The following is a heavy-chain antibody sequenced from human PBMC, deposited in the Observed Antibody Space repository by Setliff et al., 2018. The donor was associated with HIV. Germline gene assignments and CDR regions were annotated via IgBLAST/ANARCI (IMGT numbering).Heavy chain of an antibody. CDR1: GGTFSSYA. Sequence: SVKVSCKASGGTFSSYAISWVRQAPGQGLEWMGGIIPILGIANYAQKFQGRVTITTDESTSTAYMELSSLRSEDTAVYYCARSRETGTTRYDYWGQGTLVTVSS. V-gene: IGHV1-69*10. J-gene: IGHJ4*02. CDR3: ARSRETGTTRYDY. D-gene: IGHD1-7*01. CDR2: IIPILGIA.